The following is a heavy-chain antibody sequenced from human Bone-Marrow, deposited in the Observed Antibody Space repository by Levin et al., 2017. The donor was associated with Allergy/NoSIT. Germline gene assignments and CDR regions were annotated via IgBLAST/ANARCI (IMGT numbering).Heavy chain of an antibody. D-gene: IGHD3-16*01. CDR3: ARRSDITTIGGVYHFDH. CDR1: GYSFTNYW. CDR2: IDPSDSHI. Sequence: GGSLRLSCKATGYSFTNYWISWVRQIPGKGLEWMGRIDPSDSHINYSPSFQGHVSISTDRSITTAYLQWSSLKASDTATYYCARRSDITTIGGVYHFDHWGQGTLVTVSS. V-gene: IGHV5-10-1*01. J-gene: IGHJ4*02.